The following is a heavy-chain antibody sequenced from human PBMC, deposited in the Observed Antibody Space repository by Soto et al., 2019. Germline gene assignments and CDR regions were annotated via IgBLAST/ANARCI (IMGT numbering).Heavy chain of an antibody. D-gene: IGHD3-10*01. V-gene: IGHV3-15*07. J-gene: IGHJ6*02. CDR1: GFTFSNAW. Sequence: PGGSLRLSCAASGFTFSNAWMNWVRQAPGKGLEWVGRIKSKTDGGTTDYAAPVKGRFTISRDDSKNTLYPQMNSLKTEDTAVYYCTTDEDYYQLYYYYYYGMDVWGQGTTVTVSS. CDR3: TTDEDYYQLYYYYYYGMDV. CDR2: IKSKTDGGTT.